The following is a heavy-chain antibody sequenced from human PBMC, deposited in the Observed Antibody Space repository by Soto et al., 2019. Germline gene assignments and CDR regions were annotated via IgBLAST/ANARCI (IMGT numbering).Heavy chain of an antibody. Sequence: QVQLQQWGAGLLKPSETLSLTCAVYGGSFSGYYWTWIRQPPGTGLEWIGEINHSGSTNYNPSLKSRLTISVDTSKNHFPLKLTSVTAADTAVYYCARDKITGLFDYWGQGTLVTVSS. CDR1: GGSFSGYY. CDR2: INHSGST. J-gene: IGHJ4*02. D-gene: IGHD2-8*02. CDR3: ARDKITGLFDY. V-gene: IGHV4-34*01.